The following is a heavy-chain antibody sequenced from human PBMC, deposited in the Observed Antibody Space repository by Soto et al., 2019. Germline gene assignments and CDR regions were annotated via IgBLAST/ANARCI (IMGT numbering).Heavy chain of an antibody. J-gene: IGHJ6*02. D-gene: IGHD2-8*02. CDR2: ISHTANS. Sequence: QVQLQESGPGLVKPSQTLSLTCTVSGDSMRRSDYYWSWIRQAPGKGLEWIGYISHTANSHYNPSLESRVSISIDTSNNQFSLRLTSMTAADTAVYFCARVGEVVYVPPQSNYYRYGMDVWGQGTTVVVSS. CDR3: ARVGEVVYVPPQSNYYRYGMDV. CDR1: GDSMRRSDYY. V-gene: IGHV4-30-4*01.